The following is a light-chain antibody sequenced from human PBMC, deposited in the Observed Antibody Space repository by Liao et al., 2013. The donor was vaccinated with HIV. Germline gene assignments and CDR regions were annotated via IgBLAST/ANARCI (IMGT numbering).Light chain of an antibody. J-gene: IGLJ1*01. CDR1: NIGSKS. CDR2: YDS. CDR3: QVWDSSSDLYV. Sequence: SYELSQPPSVSVAPEKTARITCGGNNIGSKSVHWYQQKPGQAPVLVIYYDSDRPSGIPARFSGSNSGNTATLTISRVEAGDEADYYCQVWDSSSDLYVFGTGTKVTVL. V-gene: IGLV3-21*04.